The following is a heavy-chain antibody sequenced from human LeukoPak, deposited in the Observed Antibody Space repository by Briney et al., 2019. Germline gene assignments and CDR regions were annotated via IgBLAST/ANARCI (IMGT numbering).Heavy chain of an antibody. Sequence: SETLSLTCAVYGGSFSGYYWSWIRQPPGKGLEGIGKINHSGSTNYNPSLKSRVTISVDTSKNQFSLQLSSVTAADTAVYYCARSSDSDAFDIWGQGTMVTVSS. D-gene: IGHD2-15*01. CDR3: ARSSDSDAFDI. V-gene: IGHV4-34*01. CDR2: INHSGST. CDR1: GGSFSGYY. J-gene: IGHJ3*02.